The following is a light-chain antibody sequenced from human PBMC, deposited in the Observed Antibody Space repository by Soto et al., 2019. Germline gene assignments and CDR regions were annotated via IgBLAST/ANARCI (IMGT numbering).Light chain of an antibody. CDR3: QSYASRLSGYV. J-gene: IGLJ1*01. V-gene: IGLV1-40*01. Sequence: QSVLTQPPSVSEAPGQRVTISCTGSSSNIGAGYEAHWYQQVPGTAPKLLIYENNNRPSGVPDRFSGSKSGTSASLAITGLQAEDEAEDYCQSYASRLSGYVFGTGTKLTVL. CDR2: ENN. CDR1: SSNIGAGYE.